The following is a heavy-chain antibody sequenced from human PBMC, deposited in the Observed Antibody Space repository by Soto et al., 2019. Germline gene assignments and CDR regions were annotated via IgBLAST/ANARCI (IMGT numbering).Heavy chain of an antibody. CDR3: AKYRAARVKYYFDY. D-gene: IGHD6-6*01. CDR2: IKQDGSEK. CDR1: GFTFSSYC. V-gene: IGHV3-7*01. J-gene: IGHJ4*02. Sequence: GGSLRLSCAASGFTFSSYCMSWVRQGPGKGLEWVANIKQDGSEKYYVDSVKGRFTISRDNAKNSLYLQMNSLRAEDTAVYYCAKYRAARVKYYFDYWGQGTLVTVSS.